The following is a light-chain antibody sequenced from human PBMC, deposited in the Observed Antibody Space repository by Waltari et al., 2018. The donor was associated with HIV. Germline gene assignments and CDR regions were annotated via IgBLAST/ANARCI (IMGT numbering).Light chain of an antibody. J-gene: IGKJ1*01. CDR2: LGS. V-gene: IGKV2-28*01. CDR1: QSLLHSNGYNC. CDR3: MQALQTPRT. Sequence: DIVMTQSPLSLPVTPGEPASISCRSSQSLLHSNGYNCLDWYLQKPGPSPQLLIYLGSNRASGVPDRFCGSGSGKDVTLKISRVEAEDVGVYYCMQALQTPRTFGQGTKVEIK.